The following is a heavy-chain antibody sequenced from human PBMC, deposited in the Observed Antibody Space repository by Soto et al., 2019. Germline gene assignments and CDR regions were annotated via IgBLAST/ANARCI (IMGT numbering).Heavy chain of an antibody. D-gene: IGHD6-19*01. CDR1: GFTFSTFS. V-gene: IGHV3-48*02. CDR3: ARDLGWAFDS. J-gene: IGHJ4*02. Sequence: EVQLVESGGGSVQPGGSLRLSCAASGFTFSTFSMNWVRQAPGRGLEWISYISGGGRPISYADSVKGRFTISRDNAKYSLHLQMDSLTDEDTAVYYCARDLGWAFDSWGQGTLVTVSS. CDR2: ISGGGRPI.